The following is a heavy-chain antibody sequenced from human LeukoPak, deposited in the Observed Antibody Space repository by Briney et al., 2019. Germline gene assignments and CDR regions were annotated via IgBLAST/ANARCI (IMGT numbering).Heavy chain of an antibody. CDR1: GGSISSHY. D-gene: IGHD5-18*01. CDR2: IYYSGST. Sequence: SETLSLTCTVSGGSISSHYWSWIRRPPGKGLEWIGYIYYSGSTNYNPSLKSRVTISVDTSKNQFSLKLSSVTAADTAVYYCARINTAMVIFDYWGQGTLVTVSS. V-gene: IGHV4-59*11. CDR3: ARINTAMVIFDY. J-gene: IGHJ4*02.